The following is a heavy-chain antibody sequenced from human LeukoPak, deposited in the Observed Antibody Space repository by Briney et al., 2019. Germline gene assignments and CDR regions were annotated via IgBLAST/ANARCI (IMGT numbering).Heavy chain of an antibody. CDR3: AKDHQDY. J-gene: IGHJ4*02. Sequence: GGSLRLSCAASGFTFDDYGLTWVRQAPGRGLEWVSRINSDGSSTSYADSVKGRFTISRDNAKNTLYLQMNSLRAEDTAVYYCAKDHQDYWGQGTLVTVSS. CDR2: INSDGSST. CDR1: GFTFDDYG. V-gene: IGHV3-74*01.